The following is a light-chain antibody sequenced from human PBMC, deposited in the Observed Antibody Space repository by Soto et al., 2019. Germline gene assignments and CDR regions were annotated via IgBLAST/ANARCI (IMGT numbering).Light chain of an antibody. CDR2: EVT. CDR1: SSDVGGYNY. Sequence: QSVLTQPPSASGSPGQSVTISCTGTSSDVGGYNYVSWYQQHPGKALTLLIYEVTKRTSGVPDRFYGSKSGTTASLTVSGLQAEDEANYFCSSYAGSNNYVFGTGTKATVL. V-gene: IGLV2-8*01. J-gene: IGLJ1*01. CDR3: SSYAGSNNYV.